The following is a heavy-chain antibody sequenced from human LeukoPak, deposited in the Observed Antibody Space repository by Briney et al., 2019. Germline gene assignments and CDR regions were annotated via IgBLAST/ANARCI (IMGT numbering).Heavy chain of an antibody. CDR1: GGTFSSYA. J-gene: IGHJ3*02. Sequence: SVKVSCKASGGTFSSYAISWVRQAPGQGLEWMGGIIPIFGTANYAQKFQGRVTITTDESTSTAYMELSSLRSEDTAVYYCARDLSFASKKPFWSGYLTDAFDIWGQGTMVTVSS. D-gene: IGHD3-3*01. V-gene: IGHV1-69*05. CDR3: ARDLSFASKKPFWSGYLTDAFDI. CDR2: IIPIFGTA.